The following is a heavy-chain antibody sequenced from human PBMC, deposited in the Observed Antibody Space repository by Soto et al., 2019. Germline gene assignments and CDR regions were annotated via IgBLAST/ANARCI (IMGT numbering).Heavy chain of an antibody. V-gene: IGHV4-59*01. D-gene: IGHD6-6*01. CDR1: GGTISSYY. J-gene: IGHJ4*02. Sequence: SETLSLTCTVSGGTISSYYWSWIRQPPGKGLEWIGYIYYSGSTNYNPSLKSRVTISVDTSKNQFSLKLSSVTAADTAVYYCARVGRQLVATEPSPSFDYWGQGALVNVSS. CDR2: IYYSGST. CDR3: ARVGRQLVATEPSPSFDY.